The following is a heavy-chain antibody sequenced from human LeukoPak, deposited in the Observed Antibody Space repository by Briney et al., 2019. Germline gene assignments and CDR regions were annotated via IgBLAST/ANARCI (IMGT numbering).Heavy chain of an antibody. Sequence: SQTLSLTCAISGDSVSDNIAAWNWVRQSPSRGLEWLGGAYYRSKWYFDYAVSLKSRMIINPGTSKNQFSLQLNSVTPEDTAVYYCARGSAFDVWGQGTMVTVSS. CDR2: AYYRSKWYF. CDR1: GDSVSDNIAA. CDR3: ARGSAFDV. V-gene: IGHV6-1*01. J-gene: IGHJ3*01.